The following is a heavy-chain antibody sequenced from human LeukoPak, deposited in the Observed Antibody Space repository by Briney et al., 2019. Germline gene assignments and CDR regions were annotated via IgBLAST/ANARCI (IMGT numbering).Heavy chain of an antibody. Sequence: GGSLRHSCAASGFTFSTYWMHWVRQTPGKGLVWVSHINTDGGSTSYADSVKGRFTISRDNAKNTLYLQMNSLRAEDTAVYYCASQLRWDFDYWGQGTLVTVSS. D-gene: IGHD4-23*01. V-gene: IGHV3-74*01. CDR1: GFTFSTYW. CDR2: INTDGGST. J-gene: IGHJ4*02. CDR3: ASQLRWDFDY.